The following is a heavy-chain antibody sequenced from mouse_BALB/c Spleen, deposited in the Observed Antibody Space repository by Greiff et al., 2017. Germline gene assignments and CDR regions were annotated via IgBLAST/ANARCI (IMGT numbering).Heavy chain of an antibody. J-gene: IGHJ3*01. Sequence: VMLVESGPGLVAPSQSLSITCTVSGFSLTSYGVHWVRQPPGKGLEWLGVIWAGGSTNYNSALMSRLSISKDNSKSQVFLKMNSLQTDDTAMYYCAREANWDVRFAYWGQGTLVTVSA. CDR1: GFSLTSYG. V-gene: IGHV2-9*02. CDR3: AREANWDVRFAY. CDR2: IWAGGST. D-gene: IGHD4-1*01.